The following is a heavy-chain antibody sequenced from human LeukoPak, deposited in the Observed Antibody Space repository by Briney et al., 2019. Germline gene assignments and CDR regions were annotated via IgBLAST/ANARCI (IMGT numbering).Heavy chain of an antibody. D-gene: IGHD2-2*01. V-gene: IGHV4-34*01. CDR3: ARGRIVVVPAAMSFRRGWFDP. J-gene: IGHJ5*02. Sequence: PSETLSLTCAVYGGSFSGYYWSWIRQPPGKGLEWIGEINHSGGTNYNPSLKSRVTISVDTSKNQFSLKLSSVTAADTAVYYCARGRIVVVPAAMSFRRGWFDPWGQGTLVTVSS. CDR2: INHSGGT. CDR1: GGSFSGYY.